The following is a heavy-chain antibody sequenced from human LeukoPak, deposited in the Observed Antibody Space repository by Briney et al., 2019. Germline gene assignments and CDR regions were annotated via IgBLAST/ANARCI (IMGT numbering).Heavy chain of an antibody. J-gene: IGHJ3*02. CDR3: ARQDLLDAFDI. CDR2: IYYSGST. Sequence: SETLSLTCTVSGGSISSYYWSWIRQPPGKGLEWIGYIYYSGSTNYNPSLKSRVTISVDTSKNQFSLKLSSVTAADTAVYYCARQDLLDAFDIWGQGTMVTVSS. V-gene: IGHV4-59*08. CDR1: GGSISSYY.